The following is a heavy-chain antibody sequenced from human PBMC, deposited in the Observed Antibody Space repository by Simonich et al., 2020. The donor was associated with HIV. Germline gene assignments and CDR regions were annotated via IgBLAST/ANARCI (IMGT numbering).Heavy chain of an antibody. V-gene: IGHV5-51*03. J-gene: IGHJ4*02. CDR1: GFSFTSYW. D-gene: IGHD2-2*01. CDR2: IDLGDSDT. CDR3: VRRQPRTYNFDY. Sequence: EVQLVQSGAEVKMPGESLKISCKGSGFSFTSYWIAWVRQMPGKGLEWMGIIDLGDSDTRDSPSFQGQVTMSADTSISTAYLQWSSLKASDTAMYYCVRRQPRTYNFDYWGQGTLVTVSS.